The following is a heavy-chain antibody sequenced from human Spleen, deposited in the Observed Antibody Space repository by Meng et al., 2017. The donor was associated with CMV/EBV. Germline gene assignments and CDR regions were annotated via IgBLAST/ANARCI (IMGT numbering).Heavy chain of an antibody. D-gene: IGHD3-10*01. CDR1: GFTFSSYS. CDR2: ISSSSSYI. J-gene: IGHJ4*02. V-gene: IGHV3-21*01. Sequence: GGSLRLSCAASGFTFSSYSMNWVRQAPGKGLEWVSSISSSSSYIYYADSVKGRFTISRDNAKNSLYLQMNSLRAEDTAVYYCTRHQPGGSGSVVYWGQGTLVTVSS. CDR3: TRHQPGGSGSVVY.